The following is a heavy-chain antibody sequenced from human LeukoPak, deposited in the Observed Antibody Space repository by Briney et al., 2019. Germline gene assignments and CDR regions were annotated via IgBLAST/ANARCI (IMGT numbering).Heavy chain of an antibody. CDR2: INPNSGGT. CDR1: GYTFTGYY. Sequence: ASVKVSCKASGYTFTGYYMHWVRQAPGQGLEWVGWINPNSGGTNYAQKFQGRVTMTRDTSISTAYMELSRPRSDDTAVYYCARVRVGGNSDWYFDLWGRGTLVTVSS. J-gene: IGHJ2*01. D-gene: IGHD4-23*01. CDR3: ARVRVGGNSDWYFDL. V-gene: IGHV1-2*02.